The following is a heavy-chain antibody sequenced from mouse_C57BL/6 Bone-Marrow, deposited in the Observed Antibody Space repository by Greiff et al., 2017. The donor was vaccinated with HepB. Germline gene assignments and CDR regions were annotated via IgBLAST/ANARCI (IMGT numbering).Heavy chain of an antibody. Sequence: QVQLQQPGAELVKPGASVKMSCKASGYTFTSYWITWVKQRPGQGLEWIGDIYPGSGSTNYNEKFKSKATLTVDTSSSTAYMQLSSLTSEDSAVYYCARTCFITTVVATPNWYFDVWGTGTTVTVSS. CDR1: GYTFTSYW. CDR2: IYPGSGST. CDR3: ARTCFITTVVATPNWYFDV. J-gene: IGHJ1*03. V-gene: IGHV1-55*01. D-gene: IGHD1-1*01.